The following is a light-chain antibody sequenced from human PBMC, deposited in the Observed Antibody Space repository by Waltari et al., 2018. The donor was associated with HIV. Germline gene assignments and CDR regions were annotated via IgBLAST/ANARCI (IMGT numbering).Light chain of an antibody. J-gene: IGLJ3*02. Sequence: QSVLTQTPSMSRPPGQRVFISCSGSRSNIGNNFVSWFQQLSGRAPKLIIYNSVKRPSGVPVRCSAAKAGSSASLAITGLQSDDEAVYFCASRDDNLSHWVFGGGTKLTV. CDR3: ASRDDNLSHWV. V-gene: IGLV1-47*02. CDR2: NSV. CDR1: RSNIGNNF.